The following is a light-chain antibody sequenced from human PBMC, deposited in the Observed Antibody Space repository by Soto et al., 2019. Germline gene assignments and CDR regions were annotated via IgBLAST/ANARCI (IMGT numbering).Light chain of an antibody. CDR3: SSYTSSSTRG. J-gene: IGLJ1*01. Sequence: ALTQPAAVSGSPVQSITISCTGTSSDVGGYNYVSWYQQHPGKAPKLMIYDVSNRPSGVSNRFSGSKPGNTASLSISGLQAEDEADYYCSSYTSSSTRGFGTGTKVTV. CDR2: DVS. V-gene: IGLV2-14*01. CDR1: SSDVGGYNY.